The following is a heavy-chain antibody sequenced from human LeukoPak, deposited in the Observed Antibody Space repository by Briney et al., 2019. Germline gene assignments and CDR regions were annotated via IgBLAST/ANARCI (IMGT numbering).Heavy chain of an antibody. V-gene: IGHV3-9*01. J-gene: IGHJ4*02. CDR2: ISSNSDTI. Sequence: GGSLRLSCAASGFTLGDYDIHWVRQAPGKGPEWVSSISSNSDTIAYAEPVKGRFTVSRDNTINSLYLQMDSLRVEDTALYYCLTSSFDHWGQGTLVTVSP. CDR3: LTSSFDH. CDR1: GFTLGDYD.